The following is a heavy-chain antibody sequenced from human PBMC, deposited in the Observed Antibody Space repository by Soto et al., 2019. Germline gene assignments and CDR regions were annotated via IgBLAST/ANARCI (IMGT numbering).Heavy chain of an antibody. V-gene: IGHV4-30-4*01. CDR1: GGSISNGYYS. CDR3: ARGPSGDKVDY. D-gene: IGHD7-27*01. J-gene: IGHJ4*02. Sequence: QVQLQESGPGLVKPSQPLSLTCTVSGGSISNGYYSWSWIRQSPEKGLEWIGQIYNGVSTYNNPPLNGRLTISIDTSKNQFSLNLSSVTAADTAVYYCARGPSGDKVDYWGQGTLVTVSS. CDR2: IYNGVST.